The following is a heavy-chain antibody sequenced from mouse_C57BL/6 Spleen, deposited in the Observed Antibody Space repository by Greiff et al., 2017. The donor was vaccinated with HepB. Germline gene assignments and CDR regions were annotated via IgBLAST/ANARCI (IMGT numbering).Heavy chain of an antibody. D-gene: IGHD2-2*01. J-gene: IGHJ3*01. CDR1: GYTFTSYL. CDR3: AIPGGSTMVTREFAY. Sequence: QVQLQQPGAELVKPGASVKVSCKASGYTFTSYLMHWVKQRPGQCLEWIGRLHPSDSDTNYNQKFKGKATLSVDKSSSTAYMQLRSLTSEDSAVYYCAIPGGSTMVTREFAYWGQGTLVTVSA. V-gene: IGHV1-74*01. CDR2: LHPSDSDT.